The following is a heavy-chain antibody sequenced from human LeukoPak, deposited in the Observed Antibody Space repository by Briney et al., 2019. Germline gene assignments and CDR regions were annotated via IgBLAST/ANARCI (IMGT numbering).Heavy chain of an antibody. J-gene: IGHJ4*02. CDR2: IKSKTDGGTT. CDR3: TRYDSSGYYFDY. Sequence: GGSLRLSCAASGFTFSNASMSWVRQAPGKGLEWVGRIKSKTDGGTTDYAAPVKGRFTISRDDSKNTLYLQMNSLKTEDTAVYYCTRYDSSGYYFDYWGQGTLVTVSS. V-gene: IGHV3-15*01. CDR1: GFTFSNAS. D-gene: IGHD3-22*01.